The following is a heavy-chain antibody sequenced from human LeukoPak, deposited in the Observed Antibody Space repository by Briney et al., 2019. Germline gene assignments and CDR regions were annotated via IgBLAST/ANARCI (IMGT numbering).Heavy chain of an antibody. CDR1: ALTFSSNA. CDR2: ISGSGGST. CDR3: AKGATTVTPPQH. J-gene: IGHJ1*01. D-gene: IGHD4-17*01. V-gene: IGHV3-23*01. Sequence: PGQSMTLSSAASALTFSSNAMSWVRQAQGKGLEWVSAISGSGGSTYYADSVKGRFTISRDNSKNTLYLQMNSLRAEDTAVYYCAKGATTVTPPQHWGQGTLVTVSS.